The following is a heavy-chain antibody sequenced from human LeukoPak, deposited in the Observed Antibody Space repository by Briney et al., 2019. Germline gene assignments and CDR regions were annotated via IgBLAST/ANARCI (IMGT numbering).Heavy chain of an antibody. Sequence: GGSVKGSCKASGFTFSSSSMQWVRQARGQRLEWIGWVVVGSGNTNYAQKFQERVTITRDMSTSTAYMELSSLRSEDTAVYYCAAGWVCSGGSCYHYFDYWGQGTLVTVSS. CDR1: GFTFSSSS. V-gene: IGHV1-58*02. CDR2: VVVGSGNT. CDR3: AAGWVCSGGSCYHYFDY. D-gene: IGHD2-15*01. J-gene: IGHJ4*02.